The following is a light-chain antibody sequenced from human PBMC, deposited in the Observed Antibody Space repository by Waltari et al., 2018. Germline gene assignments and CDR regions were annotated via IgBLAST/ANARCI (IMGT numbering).Light chain of an antibody. CDR2: KAS. V-gene: IGKV1-5*03. CDR3: QQYNSYSQT. J-gene: IGKJ1*01. CDR1: QSISSW. Sequence: DIQMTQSPSTLSASVGDRVPITCRASQSISSWLAWYQQKPGKAPKLLIYKASSLESGVPSRCSGSGSGTEFTLTISSLQPDDFATYYCQQYNSYSQTFGQGTKVEIK.